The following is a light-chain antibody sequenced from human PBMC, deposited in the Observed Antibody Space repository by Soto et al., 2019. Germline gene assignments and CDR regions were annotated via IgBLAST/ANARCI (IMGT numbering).Light chain of an antibody. CDR2: KVS. Sequence: DIQMTQSPSTLAASVGDTVTITCRASQSVGDWLGWYQQKPGKAPTLLIYKVSNLKSGVPSRFSGSGSGTEFTLTISSLQPDDFATYYGQQYNSPYTFGQGTTVDVK. CDR3: QQYNSPYT. CDR1: QSVGDW. J-gene: IGKJ1*01. V-gene: IGKV1-5*03.